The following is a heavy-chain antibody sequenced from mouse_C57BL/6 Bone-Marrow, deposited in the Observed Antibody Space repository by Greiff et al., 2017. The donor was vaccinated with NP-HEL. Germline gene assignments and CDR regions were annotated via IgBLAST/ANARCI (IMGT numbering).Heavy chain of an antibody. V-gene: IGHV1-55*01. CDR2: IYPGSGST. D-gene: IGHD2-1*01. J-gene: IGHJ3*01. Sequence: QVQLQQPGAELVKPGASVKMSCKASGYTFTSYWITWVKRRPGQGLEWIGDIYPGSGSTNYNEKFKSKATLTVDTSSSTAYMQLSSLTSEDSAVYYCAKGGGNYGAWFAYWGQGTLVTVSA. CDR3: AKGGGNYGAWFAY. CDR1: GYTFTSYW.